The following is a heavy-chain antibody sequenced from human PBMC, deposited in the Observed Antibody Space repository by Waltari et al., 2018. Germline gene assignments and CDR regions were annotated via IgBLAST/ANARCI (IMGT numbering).Heavy chain of an antibody. Sequence: QVQLQESGPGLVKPSETLSLTCSVSGGSFSSYYWSWIRQSPGKALEWIGYIYDSGSTKDNPTLDSRVTISVDTSKNQFSLKVTSVTAADTAVYYGARFGRSGYGPFDYWGQGIQVTVSS. J-gene: IGHJ4*02. CDR2: IYDSGST. V-gene: IGHV4-59*01. CDR1: GGSFSSYY. CDR3: ARFGRSGYGPFDY. D-gene: IGHD3-3*01.